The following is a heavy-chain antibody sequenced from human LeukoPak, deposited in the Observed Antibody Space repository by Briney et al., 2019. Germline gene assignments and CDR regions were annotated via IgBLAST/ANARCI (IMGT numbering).Heavy chain of an antibody. CDR3: AKGTPASTGYYDILTGYHGAFDI. D-gene: IGHD3-9*01. Sequence: GGSLRLSCAASGFTFSSYAMSWVRQAPGKGLEWVSAISGSGGSTYYADSVKGRFTTSRDNSKNTLYLQMNSLRAEDTAVYYCAKGTPASTGYYDILTGYHGAFDIWGQGTMVTVSS. CDR1: GFTFSSYA. V-gene: IGHV3-23*01. J-gene: IGHJ3*02. CDR2: ISGSGGST.